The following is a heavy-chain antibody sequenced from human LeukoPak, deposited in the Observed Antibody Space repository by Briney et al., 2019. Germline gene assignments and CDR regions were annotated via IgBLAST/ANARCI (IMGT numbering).Heavy chain of an antibody. D-gene: IGHD4-23*01. J-gene: IGHJ4*02. CDR2: IHYTCST. Sequence: SQTLSLTCTVSGGSISSGGYSWSWMRQHPGKGLKWVGYIHYTCSTYYTPSLKSPVNKSVDTSNNQFYMKLRSVTAADTAVYYCARALDYGGKSDYFDYWGQGTLVNVSS. CDR3: ARALDYGGKSDYFDY. V-gene: IGHV4-31*01. CDR1: GGSISSGGYS.